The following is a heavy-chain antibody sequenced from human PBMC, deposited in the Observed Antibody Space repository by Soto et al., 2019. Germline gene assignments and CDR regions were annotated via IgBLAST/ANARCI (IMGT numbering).Heavy chain of an antibody. Sequence: GSLRLSCAASGFTFSNTWMHWVRQAPGKGLVWVSHINSDGTTTTYADSVKGRFTISRDNAKNTVHLQMNSLRAEDTAVYYCATDGSYAQHVWGQGTTVTVSS. V-gene: IGHV3-74*01. CDR1: GFTFSNTW. CDR2: INSDGTTT. D-gene: IGHD2-2*01. J-gene: IGHJ6*02. CDR3: ATDGSYAQHV.